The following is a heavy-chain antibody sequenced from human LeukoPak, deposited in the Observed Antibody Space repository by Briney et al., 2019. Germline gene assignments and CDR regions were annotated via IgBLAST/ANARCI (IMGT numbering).Heavy chain of an antibody. Sequence: GGSLRLSCAASGFTVSSNYMSWVRQAPGKGLEWVSVIYSGGSTYYADSVKGRFTISRDNTKNTLYLQMNSLRAEDTAVYYCARETRLKYFDYWGQGTLVTVSS. CDR1: GFTVSSNY. V-gene: IGHV3-66*01. CDR3: ARETRLKYFDY. CDR2: IYSGGST. D-gene: IGHD2-8*01. J-gene: IGHJ4*02.